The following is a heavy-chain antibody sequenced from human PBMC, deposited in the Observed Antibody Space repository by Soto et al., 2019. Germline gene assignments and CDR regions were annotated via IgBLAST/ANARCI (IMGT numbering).Heavy chain of an antibody. CDR3: ARGQYCSGVTCYSAPDY. CDR1: GFTFSTYW. J-gene: IGHJ4*02. Sequence: EVQLVESGGGLVQPGGSLRIFCGASGFTFSTYWMYWVRQAPGKGLVWVSRINGDGSKTSYADSVKGRFTISRDNAKNTLYLQMNSLRAEDTALYYCARGQYCSGVTCYSAPDYWGQGTLVTVSS. V-gene: IGHV3-74*01. D-gene: IGHD2-15*01. CDR2: INGDGSKT.